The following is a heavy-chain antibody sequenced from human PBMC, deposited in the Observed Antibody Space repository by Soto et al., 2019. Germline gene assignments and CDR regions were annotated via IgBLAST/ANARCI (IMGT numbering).Heavy chain of an antibody. CDR1: GLTFSSYG. J-gene: IGHJ4*02. CDR2: ISYDGSNK. V-gene: IGHV3-30*18. D-gene: IGHD6-19*01. Sequence: QVQLVESGGGVVQPGRSLRLSCAASGLTFSSYGMHWVRQAPGKGLEWVAVISYDGSNKYYADSVKGRFTISRDNSKNTLYLQMNSLRAEDTAVYYCAKLAVAGTIDYWGQGTLVTVSS. CDR3: AKLAVAGTIDY.